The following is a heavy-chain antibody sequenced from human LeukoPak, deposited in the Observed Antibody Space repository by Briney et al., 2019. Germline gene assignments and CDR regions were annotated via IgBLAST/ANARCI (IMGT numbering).Heavy chain of an antibody. D-gene: IGHD3-22*01. CDR1: GGSVSSDRYY. CDR2: IYYSGTT. J-gene: IGHJ4*02. Sequence: SETLSLTCTVSGGSVSSDRYYWRWIRQPPGTGLEWIGYIYYSGTTNYNPSLKSRVTISVDTSKNQFSLKLSSVTAADTAVYYCARGQIVAPVDYWGQGTLVTVSS. CDR3: ARGQIVAPVDY. V-gene: IGHV4-61*01.